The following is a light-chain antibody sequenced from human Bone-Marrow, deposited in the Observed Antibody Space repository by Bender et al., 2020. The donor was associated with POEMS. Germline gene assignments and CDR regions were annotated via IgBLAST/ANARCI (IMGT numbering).Light chain of an antibody. J-gene: IGLJ3*02. CDR3: CSYAGSSWV. CDR2: ESS. CDR1: SRDVGSFNL. Sequence: QSALTQPASVSGSPGQSITISCTGTSRDVGSFNLVSWYQLHPDKAPKLLIYESSKRPSGFSSRFSGSKSGNTASLTIAGLQAEDEADYYCCSYAGSSWVFGGGTRLTVL. V-gene: IGLV2-23*01.